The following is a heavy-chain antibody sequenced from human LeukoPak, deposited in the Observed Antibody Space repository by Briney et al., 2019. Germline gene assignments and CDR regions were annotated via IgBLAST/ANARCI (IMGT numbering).Heavy chain of an antibody. J-gene: IGHJ5*02. V-gene: IGHV4-4*09. CDR1: GGSISSYY. CDR2: IYTSGST. CDR3: ARLLGDCSSASCSLWFDP. Sequence: SETLSLTCTVSGGSISSYYWSWIRQPPGKGLEWIGYIYTSGSTNYNPSLKSRVTISVDTSKNQFSLKLSSVTAADTAVYYCARLLGDCSSASCSLWFDPWARGTLVTVSS. D-gene: IGHD2-2*01.